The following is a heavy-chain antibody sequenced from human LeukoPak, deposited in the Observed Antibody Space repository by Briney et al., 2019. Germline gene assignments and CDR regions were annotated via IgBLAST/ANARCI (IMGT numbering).Heavy chain of an antibody. D-gene: IGHD5-18*01. V-gene: IGHV4-34*01. Sequence: SETLSLTCAVYGGSFSGYYWSWIRQPPGKGLEWIGEINHSGSTNYNPSLKSRVTISVDTSKNQFSLKLSSVTAADTAVYYCARVNGEGGVDTAMVFDYWGQGTLVTVSS. CDR1: GGSFSGYY. CDR2: INHSGST. CDR3: ARVNGEGGVDTAMVFDY. J-gene: IGHJ4*02.